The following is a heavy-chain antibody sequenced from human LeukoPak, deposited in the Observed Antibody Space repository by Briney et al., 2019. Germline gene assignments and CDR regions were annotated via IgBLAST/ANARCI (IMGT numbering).Heavy chain of an antibody. D-gene: IGHD6-25*01. J-gene: IGHJ4*02. CDR1: GGSISSSTFY. CDR3: ARLDRGINAAHFDY. CDR2: ISYSGST. V-gene: IGHV4-39*01. Sequence: SETLSLTCTVSGGSISSSTFYWGWIRQPPGKGLEWIGIISYSGSTNYNPSLKSRVTISVDTSKNQFSLKLSSVTAADTAVYYCARLDRGINAAHFDYWGQGTLVTVSS.